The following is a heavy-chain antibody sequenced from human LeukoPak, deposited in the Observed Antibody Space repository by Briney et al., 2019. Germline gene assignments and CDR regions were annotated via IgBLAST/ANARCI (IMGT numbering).Heavy chain of an antibody. CDR2: INHSGST. CDR3: ASGLRGISYP. D-gene: IGHD3-10*01. V-gene: IGHV4-34*01. Sequence: SETLSLTRAVYGASFSGYYWSWIRQPPGKGLEWIGEINHSGSTNYNPSLKSRVTIPVDTSKNQFSLKLSSGTSAYSAVYDCASGLRGISYPWGQETLVTVSS. J-gene: IGHJ5*02. CDR1: GASFSGYY.